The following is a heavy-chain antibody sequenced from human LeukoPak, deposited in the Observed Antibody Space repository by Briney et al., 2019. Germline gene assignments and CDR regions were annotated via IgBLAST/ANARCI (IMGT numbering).Heavy chain of an antibody. CDR1: GFTFSSYA. Sequence: GGSLRLSCAASGFTFSSYAMSWVRQAPGKGLEWVSAISGSGGSTYYADSVKGRFTISRGNSKNTLYLQMNSLRAEDTAVYYCANSSGRGGRNAFDIWGQGTMVTVSS. CDR2: ISGSGGST. V-gene: IGHV3-23*01. J-gene: IGHJ3*02. CDR3: ANSSGRGGRNAFDI. D-gene: IGHD1-26*01.